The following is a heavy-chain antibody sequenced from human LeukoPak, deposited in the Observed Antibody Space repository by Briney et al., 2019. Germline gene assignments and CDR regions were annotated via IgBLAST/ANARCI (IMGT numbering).Heavy chain of an antibody. V-gene: IGHV4-31*03. CDR2: IYYSGST. D-gene: IGHD3-22*01. CDR1: GGSISSGGYY. J-gene: IGHJ5*02. CDR3: ARRMYYYDSSGYYYLEWVFDP. Sequence: SETLSLTCTVSGGSISSGGYYWSWIRQHPGKGLEWIGYIYYSGSTYYNPSLKSRVTISVDTSKNQFSLKLSSVTAADTAVYYCARRMYYYDSSGYYYLEWVFDPWAREPWSPSPQ.